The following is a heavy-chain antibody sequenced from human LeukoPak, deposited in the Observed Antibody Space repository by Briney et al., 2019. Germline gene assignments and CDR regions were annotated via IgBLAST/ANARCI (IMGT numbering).Heavy chain of an antibody. V-gene: IGHV4-38-2*01. D-gene: IGHD1-26*01. J-gene: IGHJ4*02. CDR1: GYSISCGYY. Sequence: PSETLSLTCAVSGYSISCGYYWGWIRQPPGKGLEWIGSIYHSGSTYYNPSLKSRVTISVDTSKNQFSLKLSSVTAADTTVYYCARWVGATTRYFDYWGQGTLVTVSS. CDR3: ARWVGATTRYFDY. CDR2: IYHSGST.